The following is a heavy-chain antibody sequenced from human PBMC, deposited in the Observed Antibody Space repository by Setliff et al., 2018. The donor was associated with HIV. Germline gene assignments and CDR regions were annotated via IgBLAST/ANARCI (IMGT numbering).Heavy chain of an antibody. D-gene: IGHD2-2*02. CDR2: IHYNGRT. J-gene: IGHJ5*02. Sequence: PSETLSLTCTVSGGSISDKSYYWGWIRQPPGKGLEWIAIIHYNGRTYYDPSLKSRVTIFVDTSKTQFYLKLRSVTASDTAVYYCARYTSKLDWFDPWGQGTLVTVSS. V-gene: IGHV4-39*01. CDR3: ARYTSKLDWFDP. CDR1: GGSISDKSYY.